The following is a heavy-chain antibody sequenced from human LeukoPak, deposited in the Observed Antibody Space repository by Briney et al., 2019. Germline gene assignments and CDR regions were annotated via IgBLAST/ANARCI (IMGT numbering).Heavy chain of an antibody. V-gene: IGHV1-46*01. CDR2: INPSGGST. D-gene: IGHD1-26*01. CDR3: ARDPSSFWELARGPPDY. Sequence: GASVKVSCKASGYTFTSYYMHWVRQAPGQGLEWMGIINPSGGSTNYAQKLQGRVTMTTDTSTSTAYMELRSLRSDDTAVYYCARDPSSFWELARGPPDYWGQGTLVTVSS. J-gene: IGHJ4*02. CDR1: GYTFTSYY.